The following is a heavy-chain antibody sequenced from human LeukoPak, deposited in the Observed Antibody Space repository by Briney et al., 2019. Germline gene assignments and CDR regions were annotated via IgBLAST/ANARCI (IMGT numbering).Heavy chain of an antibody. V-gene: IGHV4-34*01. J-gene: IGHJ5*02. CDR2: INHSGST. Sequence: KTSETLSLTCAVYGGSFSGYYWSWIRQPPGKGLEWIGEINHSGSTNYNPSLKSRVTISVDTSKNQFSPKLSSVTAADTAVYYCARHPVIVVVPAASPWGQGTLVTVSS. D-gene: IGHD2-2*01. CDR1: GGSFSGYY. CDR3: ARHPVIVVVPAASP.